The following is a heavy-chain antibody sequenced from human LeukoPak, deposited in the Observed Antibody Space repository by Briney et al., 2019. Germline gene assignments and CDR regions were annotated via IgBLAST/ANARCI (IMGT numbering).Heavy chain of an antibody. V-gene: IGHV4-39*01. Sequence: SETLSLTCTVSGGSISSSSYYWGWIRQPPGKGLEWIGSIYYSGSTYYNPSLKSRVTISVDTSKNQFSLRLSSVTAADTAVYYCARHGHYEILTGYPFDLWGRGTLVTVSS. CDR3: ARHGHYEILTGYPFDL. CDR2: IYYSGST. D-gene: IGHD3-9*01. J-gene: IGHJ2*01. CDR1: GGSISSSSYY.